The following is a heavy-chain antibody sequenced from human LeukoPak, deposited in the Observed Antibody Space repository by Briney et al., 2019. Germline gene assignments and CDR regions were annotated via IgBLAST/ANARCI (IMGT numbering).Heavy chain of an antibody. D-gene: IGHD3-22*01. J-gene: IGHJ4*02. CDR2: IYPGDSDT. V-gene: IGHV5-51*01. Sequence: GGSLKISCKGSGYRFTSYWIDWVRQMPGKGLEWMGIIYPGDSDTRYSPSFQGQVTISDDQSISTAYLQWSSLKASDTAMYYCARHVIPTTMMVVLDYWGQGTLVTVSS. CDR1: GYRFTSYW. CDR3: ARHVIPTTMMVVLDY.